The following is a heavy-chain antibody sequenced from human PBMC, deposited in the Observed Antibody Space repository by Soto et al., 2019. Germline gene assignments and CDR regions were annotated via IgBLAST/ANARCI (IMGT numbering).Heavy chain of an antibody. CDR3: AHKIEWLLQCYFDY. Sequence: SGPTLVNPTQTLTLTCTFSGFSLSTSGVGVGWIRQPPGKALEWLALIYWNDDKRYSPSLKSRLTITKDTSKNQVVLTMTNMDPVDTATYYCAHKIEWLLQCYFDYWGQGTLVTVSS. J-gene: IGHJ4*02. V-gene: IGHV2-5*01. CDR2: IYWNDDK. CDR1: GFSLSTSGVG. D-gene: IGHD3-22*01.